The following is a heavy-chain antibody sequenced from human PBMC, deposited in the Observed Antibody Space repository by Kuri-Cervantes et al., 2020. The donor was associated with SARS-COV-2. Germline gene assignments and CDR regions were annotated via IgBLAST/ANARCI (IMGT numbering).Heavy chain of an antibody. CDR1: GYTFTNYG. CDR2: INGYNDNT. V-gene: IGHV1-18*04. CDR3: ARGIVVVVAAMGYFDY. Sequence: ASVKVSCKASGYTFTNYGISWVRQAPGQGLEWMGWINGYNDNTKYAQKLQGRVTMTTDTSTSTAYMELRSLRSDYTAVYYCARGIVVVVAAMGYFDYWGQGTLVTVSS. J-gene: IGHJ4*02. D-gene: IGHD2-15*01.